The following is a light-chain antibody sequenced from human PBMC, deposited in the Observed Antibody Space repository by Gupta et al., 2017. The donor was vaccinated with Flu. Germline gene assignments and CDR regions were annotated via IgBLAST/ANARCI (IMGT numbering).Light chain of an antibody. CDR1: QSLLHSNGYNY. CDR3: RHDWGFT. Sequence: DIVMTQSPLSLPVTPGEPASISCRSSQSLLHSNGYNYLDWYLQKPGQSQQILIYWGSNRASGGSDRFSGSGSGSDFTLKSRRVEDEDVGVYDHRHDWGFTFGHGTXVDIK. V-gene: IGKV2-28*01. CDR2: WGS. J-gene: IGKJ3*01.